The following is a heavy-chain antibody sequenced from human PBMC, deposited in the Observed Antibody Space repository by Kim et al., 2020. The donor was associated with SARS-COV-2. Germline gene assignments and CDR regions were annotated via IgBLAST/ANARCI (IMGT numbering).Heavy chain of an antibody. V-gene: IGHV4-34*01. J-gene: IGHJ6*02. CDR3: AGGRVVVVVAAGYYYYGMDV. D-gene: IGHD2-15*01. CDR1: GGSFSGYY. CDR2: INHSGST. Sequence: SETLSLTCAVYGGSFSGYYWSWIRQPPGKGLEWIGEINHSGSTNYKPSLKSRVTISVDTSKNQFSLKLSSVTAADAAVYYCAGGRVVVVVAAGYYYYGMDVWGQGTTVTVSS.